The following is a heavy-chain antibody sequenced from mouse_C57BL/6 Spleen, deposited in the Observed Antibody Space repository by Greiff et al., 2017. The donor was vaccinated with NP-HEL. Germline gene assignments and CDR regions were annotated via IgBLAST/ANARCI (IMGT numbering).Heavy chain of an antibody. CDR1: GYAFSSSW. CDR3: ARIGSRCFDY. V-gene: IGHV1-82*01. Sequence: VQLQQSGPELVKPGASVKISCKASGYAFSSSWMNWVKQRPGKGLEWIGRIYPGDGDTNYNGKFKGKATLTADKSSSTAYMQLSSLTSEDSAVYFCARIGSRCFDYWGQGTTLTVSS. CDR2: IYPGDGDT. D-gene: IGHD1-1*01. J-gene: IGHJ2*01.